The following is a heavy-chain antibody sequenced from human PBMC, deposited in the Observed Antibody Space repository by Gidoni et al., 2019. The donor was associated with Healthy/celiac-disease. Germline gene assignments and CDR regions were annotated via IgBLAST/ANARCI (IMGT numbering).Heavy chain of an antibody. CDR1: GFTFSSYR. V-gene: IGHV3-21*01. Sequence: EVQLVESGGGLVKPGGSLRLSCAASGFTFSSYRMNWVRQAPGKGLEWVSSISSSSSYIYYADSVKGRFTISRDNAKNSLYLQMNSLRAEDTAVYYCARDRNTMVRGVTLKANDYWGQGTLVTVSS. J-gene: IGHJ4*02. CDR2: ISSSSSYI. D-gene: IGHD3-10*01. CDR3: ARDRNTMVRGVTLKANDY.